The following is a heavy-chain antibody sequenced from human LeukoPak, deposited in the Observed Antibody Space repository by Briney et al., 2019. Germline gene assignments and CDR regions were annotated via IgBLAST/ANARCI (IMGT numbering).Heavy chain of an antibody. J-gene: IGHJ4*02. CDR2: ISSSSSYI. D-gene: IGHD1-26*01. Sequence: KPGGSLRLSCAASGFTFSSYSMNWVRQAPGKRLEWVSSISSSSSYIYYADSVKGRFTISRDNAKNSLYLQMNSLRAEDTAVYYCARVPIVGATVNYFDYWGQGTLVTVSS. CDR1: GFTFSSYS. V-gene: IGHV3-21*01. CDR3: ARVPIVGATVNYFDY.